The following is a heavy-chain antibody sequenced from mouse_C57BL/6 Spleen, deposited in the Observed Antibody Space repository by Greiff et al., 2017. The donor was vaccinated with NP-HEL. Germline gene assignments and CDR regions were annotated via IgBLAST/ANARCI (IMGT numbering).Heavy chain of an antibody. Sequence: QVQLKESGPGLVQPSQSLSITCTASGFSLTSYGVHWVRQSPGRGLEWLGVIWTGGGTAYNAAMMSRLSITKDNSKSQVFFKMNSLQADDTAIYYCSKKYYGSSYAMDYWGQGTSVTVSS. CDR3: SKKYYGSSYAMDY. J-gene: IGHJ4*01. V-gene: IGHV2-5*01. CDR1: GFSLTSYG. CDR2: IWTGGGT. D-gene: IGHD1-1*01.